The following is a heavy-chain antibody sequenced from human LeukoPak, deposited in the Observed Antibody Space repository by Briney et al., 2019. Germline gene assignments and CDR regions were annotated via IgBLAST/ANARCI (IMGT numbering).Heavy chain of an antibody. Sequence: GGSLTLSCAASGFTFSLYWMSWVRQAPGKGLEWVATIKGDGSEIYYVDSVKGRFTISRDNAKNSLYLQMNSLRAEDTAVYYCARDISEPSTPVIGGQGGLVTVSS. CDR3: ARDISEPSTPVI. V-gene: IGHV3-7*01. D-gene: IGHD1-14*01. J-gene: IGHJ4*02. CDR1: GFTFSLYW. CDR2: IKGDGSEI.